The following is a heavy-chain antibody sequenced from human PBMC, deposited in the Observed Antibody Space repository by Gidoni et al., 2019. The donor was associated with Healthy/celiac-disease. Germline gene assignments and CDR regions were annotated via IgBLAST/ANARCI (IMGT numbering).Heavy chain of an antibody. CDR3: ARTFHYRTYYFDY. Sequence: QVQLQESGPGLVKPSQTLSLTCTVSGGSISSGSYSWSWIRQPAGKGLEWIGRIYTSGSTNYNPSLKSRVTISVDTSKNQFSLKLSSVTAADTAVYYCARTFHYRTYYFDYWGQGTLVTVSS. V-gene: IGHV4-61*02. D-gene: IGHD4-4*01. CDR2: IYTSGST. CDR1: GGSISSGSYS. J-gene: IGHJ4*02.